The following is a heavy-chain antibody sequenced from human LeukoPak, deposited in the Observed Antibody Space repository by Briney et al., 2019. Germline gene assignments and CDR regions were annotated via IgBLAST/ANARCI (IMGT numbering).Heavy chain of an antibody. J-gene: IGHJ4*02. CDR1: GLTFGSSW. CDR3: ARDLAYSRLDY. CDR2: INPDGNKK. D-gene: IGHD5-18*01. Sequence: GGSLRLSCAVSGLTFGSSWMDWVRQAPGKGLEWVASINPDGNKKYSADSVKGRFTISRDNAENSLYLQMNSLRVEDTAFYYCARDLAYSRLDYWGQGMLVTVSS. V-gene: IGHV3-7*01.